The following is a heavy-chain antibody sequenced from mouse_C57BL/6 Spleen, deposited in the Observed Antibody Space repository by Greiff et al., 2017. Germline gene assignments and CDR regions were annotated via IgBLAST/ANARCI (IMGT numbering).Heavy chain of an antibody. D-gene: IGHD6-1*01. CDR3: ARDDSPPYYFDY. CDR2: INPSTGGT. CDR1: GYSFTGYY. J-gene: IGHJ2*01. V-gene: IGHV1-42*01. Sequence: DVKLQESGPELVKPGASVKISCTASGYSFTGYYMNWVKQSPEKSLEWIGEINPSTGGTTYNQKFKAKATLTVDKSSSTAYMQIKSLTSEDSAVYYCARDDSPPYYFDYWGQGTTLTVSS.